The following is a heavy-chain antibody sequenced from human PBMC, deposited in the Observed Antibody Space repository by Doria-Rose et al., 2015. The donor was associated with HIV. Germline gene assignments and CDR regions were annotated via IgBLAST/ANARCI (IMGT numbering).Heavy chain of an antibody. CDR2: LYTDDER. CDR3: ARIKSSRWYHKYYFDF. CDR1: GVSLSSPGMG. V-gene: IGHV2-26*01. Sequence: ESGPVLVKPTETLTLTCTVSGVSLSSPGMGVSWIRQPPGKALEWLANLYTDDERSYTPSLKSRLAISRGTSKSQVVLTMTDMDPVGTATYYCARIKSSRWYHKYYFDFWGQGTLVIVSA. D-gene: IGHD6-13*01. J-gene: IGHJ4*02.